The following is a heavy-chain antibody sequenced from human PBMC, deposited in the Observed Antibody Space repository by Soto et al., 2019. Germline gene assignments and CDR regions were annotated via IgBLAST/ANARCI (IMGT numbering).Heavy chain of an antibody. CDR1: GDSITNYY. J-gene: IGHJ4*02. CDR3: ARDRQDYYGRSGYYYDY. CDR2: IYSTGRS. D-gene: IGHD3-22*01. Sequence: SETLSLTCAVSGDSITNYYWSWIRQPAGKGLEWIGHIYSTGRSDHSASLKRRVTMSVDTSKNQFSLKLTSLTAADTAVYYCARDRQDYYGRSGYYYDYWGQGTLVTVSS. V-gene: IGHV4-4*07.